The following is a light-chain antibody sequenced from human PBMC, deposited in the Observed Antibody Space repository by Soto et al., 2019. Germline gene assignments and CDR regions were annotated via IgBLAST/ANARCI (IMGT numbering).Light chain of an antibody. CDR3: CSYAASSTYV. CDR1: SSDVGNYNL. Sequence: QPVLTQPASVSGSPGQSITISCTGTSSDVGNYNLVSWYQQHPGKAPKLIIYDDSKRPSGVSNRFSGSKSGNTASLTISGLQAEDEADYYCCSYAASSTYVFGTGTKVTVL. J-gene: IGLJ1*01. CDR2: DDS. V-gene: IGLV2-23*01.